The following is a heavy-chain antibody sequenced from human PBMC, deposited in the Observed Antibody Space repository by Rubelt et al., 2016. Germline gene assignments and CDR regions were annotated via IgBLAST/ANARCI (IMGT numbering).Heavy chain of an antibody. V-gene: IGHV1-3*01. CDR2: INAGNGNT. D-gene: IGHD6-19*01. CDR1: GYTFTSYA. J-gene: IGHJ4*02. CDR3: AREGLAGAHDY. Sequence: QVQLVQSGAEVKKPGASVKVSCKASGYTFTSYAMHWVRQAPGQRLEWMGWINAGNGNTKCSQKFQGRVTITRDTSASTAYMELSSLRSEDTAVYYCAREGLAGAHDYWGQGTLVTVSS.